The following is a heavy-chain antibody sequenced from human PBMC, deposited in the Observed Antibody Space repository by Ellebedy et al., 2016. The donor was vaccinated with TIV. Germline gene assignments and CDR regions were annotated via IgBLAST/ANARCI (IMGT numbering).Heavy chain of an antibody. V-gene: IGHV1-69*04. CDR1: GGTFSSYA. J-gene: IGHJ4*02. D-gene: IGHD3-22*01. Sequence: SVKVSXKASGGTFSSYAISWVRQAPGQGLEWMGRIIPILGIANYAQKLQGRVTITRDTSASTAYMELSSLRSEDTAVYYCARGDSSGYGAYWGRGTLVTVSS. CDR3: ARGDSSGYGAY. CDR2: IIPILGIA.